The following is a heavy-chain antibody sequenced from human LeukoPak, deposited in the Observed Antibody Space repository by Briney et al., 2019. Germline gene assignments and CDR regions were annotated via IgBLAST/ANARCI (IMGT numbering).Heavy chain of an antibody. CDR2: IKQDGSET. J-gene: IGHJ4*02. Sequence: GGSLRLSCAASGFTFSNYWMSWVRQAPGKGLEWVANIKQDGSETYYIASMKGRFTISRDNSKNTLYLQMNSLRAEDTAVYYCARRAGAYSHPYDYWGQGTLVTVSS. V-gene: IGHV3-7*03. CDR3: ARRAGAYSHPYDY. D-gene: IGHD4/OR15-4a*01. CDR1: GFTFSNYW.